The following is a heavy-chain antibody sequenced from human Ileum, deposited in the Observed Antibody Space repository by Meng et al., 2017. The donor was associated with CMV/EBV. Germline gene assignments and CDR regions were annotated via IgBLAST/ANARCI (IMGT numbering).Heavy chain of an antibody. V-gene: IGHV4-30-4*01. CDR2: IDNRGST. Sequence: HLQESGPGLVRPSQTLSLTCTASGASIRSGDFCWSWIRQPPGKGLEYIGYIDNRGSTYYNPSLKSRVTMSMDTSKNQFSLKLTSVTAADTAVYYCARGYSSGWNYFHYWGQGTLVTVSS. J-gene: IGHJ4*02. CDR1: GASIRSGDFC. D-gene: IGHD6-19*01. CDR3: ARGYSSGWNYFHY.